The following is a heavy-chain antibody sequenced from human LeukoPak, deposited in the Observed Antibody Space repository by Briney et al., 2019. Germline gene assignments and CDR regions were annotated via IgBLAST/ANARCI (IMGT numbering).Heavy chain of an antibody. CDR3: ARTGYSSSWYDSGAFDI. J-gene: IGHJ3*02. CDR1: GGSITSYY. D-gene: IGHD6-13*01. CDR2: IYTRGST. V-gene: IGHV4-4*07. Sequence: PSETLSLTCTVSGGSITSYYWSWIRQPAGKGREWIGRIYTRGSTNYNPSLKSRVTVSVDTSRNQFSLKLSSVTAADTAVYYCARTGYSSSWYDSGAFDIWGQGTMVTVSS.